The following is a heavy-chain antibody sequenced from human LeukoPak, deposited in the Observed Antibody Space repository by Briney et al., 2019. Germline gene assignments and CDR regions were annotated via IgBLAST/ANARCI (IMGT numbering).Heavy chain of an antibody. J-gene: IGHJ4*02. CDR1: GSTFRSYW. V-gene: IGHV3-7*01. Sequence: PGGSLRLSCAASGSTFRSYWMSWVRQAPGKGLEWVANIKQDGSEKYYVDSVKGRFTISRDNAKNSLYLQMNSLRAEDTAVYYCARDDSSGYYDYWGQGTLVTVSS. CDR2: IKQDGSEK. D-gene: IGHD3-22*01. CDR3: ARDDSSGYYDY.